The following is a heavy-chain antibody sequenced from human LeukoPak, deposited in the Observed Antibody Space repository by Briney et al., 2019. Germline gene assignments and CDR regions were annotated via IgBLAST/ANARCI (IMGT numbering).Heavy chain of an antibody. Sequence: SVTVSCKVSGYTLTELSMHWVRQAPGKGLEWMGGFDPEDGETIYEQKFQGRVTMTEDTSTDTAYMELSRLRSEDTAVYYCATDGGIAVQKDAFDIWGQGTMVTVSS. D-gene: IGHD6-19*01. J-gene: IGHJ3*02. V-gene: IGHV1-24*01. CDR3: ATDGGIAVQKDAFDI. CDR1: GYTLTELS. CDR2: FDPEDGET.